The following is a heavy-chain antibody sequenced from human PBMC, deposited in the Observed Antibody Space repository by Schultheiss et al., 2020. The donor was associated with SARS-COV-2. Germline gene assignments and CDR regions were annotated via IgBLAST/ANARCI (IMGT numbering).Heavy chain of an antibody. CDR3: ARDKGFGELRYYYYGMDV. J-gene: IGHJ6*02. CDR2: IYHSGST. Sequence: SQTLSLTCTVSGGSISSYYWSWIRQPPGKGLEWIGYIYHSGSTYYNPSLKSRVTISVDTSKNQFSLKLSSVTAADTAVYYCARDKGFGELRYYYYGMDVWGQGTTVTVSS. V-gene: IGHV4-59*06. D-gene: IGHD3-10*01. CDR1: GGSISSYY.